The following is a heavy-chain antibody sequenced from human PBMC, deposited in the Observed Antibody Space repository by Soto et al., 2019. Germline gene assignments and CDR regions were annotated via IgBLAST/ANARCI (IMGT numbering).Heavy chain of an antibody. CDR2: ISAHNGNS. J-gene: IGHJ5*02. D-gene: IGHD3-3*01. V-gene: IGHV1-18*04. CDR3: ARDRWSGHNWFDP. CDR1: GYTFTDYG. Sequence: QVQLVQSGAEVKKPGASVKVSCTASGYTFTDYGISWLRQASGQGLEWMAWISAHNGNSNYAQKFQGRVTMTTDTSTSTAYLELGSLRSDDTAVYYCARDRWSGHNWFDPWGQGTLVTVSS.